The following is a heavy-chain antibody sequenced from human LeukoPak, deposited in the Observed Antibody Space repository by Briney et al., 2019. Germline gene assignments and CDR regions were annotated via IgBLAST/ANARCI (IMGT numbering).Heavy chain of an antibody. CDR3: TTAPYIWGTYRQNY. CDR1: GFSFSSYG. D-gene: IGHD3-16*02. V-gene: IGHV3-15*01. Sequence: GGSLRLSCAASGFSFSSYGMHWVRQAPGKGLEWVGRIKSRTDGGTTDYAAPVKGRFTISRDDSKDTLYLQMNSLRTEDTAMYYCTTAPYIWGTYRQNYWGQGTLVTVSS. J-gene: IGHJ4*02. CDR2: IKSRTDGGTT.